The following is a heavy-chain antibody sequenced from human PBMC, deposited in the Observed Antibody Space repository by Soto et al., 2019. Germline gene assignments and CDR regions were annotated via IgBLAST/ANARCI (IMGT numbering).Heavy chain of an antibody. D-gene: IGHD3-10*01. J-gene: IGHJ4*02. CDR2: IYYSGST. CDR1: GGSISSSSYY. Sequence: PSETLSLTCTVSGGSISSSSYYWGWIRQPPGKGLEWIGSIYYSGSTYYNPSLKSRVTISVDTSKNQFSLKLSSVTAADTAVYYCASDVRMVRGPIDYWGQGTLVTVSS. V-gene: IGHV4-39*01. CDR3: ASDVRMVRGPIDY.